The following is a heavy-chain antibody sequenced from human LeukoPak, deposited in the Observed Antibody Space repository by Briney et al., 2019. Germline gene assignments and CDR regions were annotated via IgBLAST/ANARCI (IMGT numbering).Heavy chain of an antibody. D-gene: IGHD6-19*01. CDR2: INHSGST. CDR3: AREKYSSGSYYFDY. V-gene: IGHV4-4*02. Sequence: PSETLSLTCAVSGGSISSSNWWSWVRQPPGKGLEWIGEINHSGSTNYNPSLKSRVTISVDTSKNQFSLKLSSVTAADTAVYYCAREKYSSGSYYFDYWGQGTLVTVSS. J-gene: IGHJ4*02. CDR1: GGSISSSNW.